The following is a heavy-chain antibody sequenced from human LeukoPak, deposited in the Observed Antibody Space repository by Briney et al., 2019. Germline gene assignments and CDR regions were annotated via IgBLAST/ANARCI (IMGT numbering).Heavy chain of an antibody. CDR3: ARARRGDGYNRTYYFDY. CDR2: INPNSGGT. V-gene: IGHV1-2*02. J-gene: IGHJ4*02. Sequence: ASVKVSCKAPGYTFTGYYMHWVRQAPGQGLEWMGWINPNSGGTNYAQRFQGRVTMTRDTSISTAYMELSRLRSDDTAVYYCARARRGDGYNRTYYFDYWGQGTLVTVSS. CDR1: GYTFTGYY. D-gene: IGHD5-24*01.